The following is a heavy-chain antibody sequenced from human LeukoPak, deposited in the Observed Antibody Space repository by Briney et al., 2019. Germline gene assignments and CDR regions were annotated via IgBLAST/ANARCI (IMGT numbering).Heavy chain of an antibody. V-gene: IGHV3-30*03. Sequence: GGSLRLSCAASGFTFSGNGMHWVRQAPGKGLEWVAVISYDGSNKYYADSVKGRFTISRDNSKNTLYLQMNSLRAEDTAVYYCAAQYQLPSNAFDIWGQGTMVTVSS. J-gene: IGHJ3*02. CDR2: ISYDGSNK. CDR1: GFTFSGNG. CDR3: AAQYQLPSNAFDI. D-gene: IGHD2-2*01.